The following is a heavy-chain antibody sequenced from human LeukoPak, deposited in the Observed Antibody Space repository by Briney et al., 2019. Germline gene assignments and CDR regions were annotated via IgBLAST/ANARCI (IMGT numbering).Heavy chain of an antibody. J-gene: IGHJ3*02. V-gene: IGHV4-38-2*02. Sequence: SETLSLTCTVSGYSISSGYFWGWIRQPPGKGLEWIGSIYHSGTTYYNPSLKSRVTISVDTSKNQFSLKLSSVTAADTAVYYCARPRGGWYPRGRGDAFDIWGQGTMVTVSS. D-gene: IGHD6-19*01. CDR3: ARPRGGWYPRGRGDAFDI. CDR2: IYHSGTT. CDR1: GYSISSGYF.